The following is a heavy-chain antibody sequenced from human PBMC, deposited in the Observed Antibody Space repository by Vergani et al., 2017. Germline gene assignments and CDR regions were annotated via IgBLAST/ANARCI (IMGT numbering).Heavy chain of an antibody. CDR1: GFTFSSYS. D-gene: IGHD4-17*01. CDR2: ISSSSSYI. J-gene: IGHJ4*02. Sequence: VQLVESGGGVVQPGRSLRLSCAASGFTFSSYSMNWVRQAPGKGLEWVSSISSSSSYIYYADSVKGRFTISRDNAKNSLYLQMNSLRAEDTAVYYCASSLGSGDYGFFDYWGQGTLVTVSS. V-gene: IGHV3-21*01. CDR3: ASSLGSGDYGFFDY.